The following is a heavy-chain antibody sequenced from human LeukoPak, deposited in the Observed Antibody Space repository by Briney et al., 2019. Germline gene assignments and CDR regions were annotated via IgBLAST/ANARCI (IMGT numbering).Heavy chain of an antibody. CDR2: LQSGGTT. J-gene: IGHJ4*02. Sequence: GGPLRLSCAASGVTVSSNYMSWVRQAPGKGLEWVSVLQSGGTTHYADSVKGRFTISRDISKNTLYLQMNSLRVEDTAVYYCARDLYYGSGGYYFDYWGQGTLVTVSS. CDR3: ARDLYYGSGGYYFDY. D-gene: IGHD3-10*01. CDR1: GVTVSSNY. V-gene: IGHV3-66*01.